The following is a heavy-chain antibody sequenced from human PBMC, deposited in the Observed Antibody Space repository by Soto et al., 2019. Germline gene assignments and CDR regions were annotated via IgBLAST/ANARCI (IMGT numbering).Heavy chain of an antibody. CDR1: GGSVSSGSYY. CDR3: ARGMSGDLTWALY. D-gene: IGHD3-3*01. CDR2: IFYSGST. V-gene: IGHV4-61*01. Sequence: SETLSLTCTVSGGSVSSGSYYWNWIRQPPGKGLEWIGYIFYSGSTNYNPSLKSRVTISVDTSKNQFSLKLSSVTAADTAVYYCARGMSGDLTWALYWGQGTLVTVSS. J-gene: IGHJ4*02.